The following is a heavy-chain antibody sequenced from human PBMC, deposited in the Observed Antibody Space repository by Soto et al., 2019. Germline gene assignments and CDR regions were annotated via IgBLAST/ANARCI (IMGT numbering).Heavy chain of an antibody. Sequence: GGSLRLSCAASGFMFSAYTMNWVRQAPGKGLEWLSSISDDSSYIDYADSLRGRFTVSRDNARNSLYLQIDSLGVEDTAVYYCATPYYFNHWGPGTLVTVSS. D-gene: IGHD3-16*01. CDR3: ATPYYFNH. CDR2: ISDDSSYI. CDR1: GFMFSAYT. J-gene: IGHJ1*01. V-gene: IGHV3-21*06.